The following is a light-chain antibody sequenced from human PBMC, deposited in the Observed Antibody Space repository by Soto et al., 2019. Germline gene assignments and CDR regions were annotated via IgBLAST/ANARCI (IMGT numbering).Light chain of an antibody. Sequence: EIVLTQSPATLSLSPGERATLSCRASQRGSDTLAWYQQKPGQAPRLLIHGASTRTTGFPARFSGSGSGTDFTLTISSLRSEDFAVYYCQQYNNWPWTFGQGTKV. J-gene: IGKJ1*01. CDR3: QQYNNWPWT. CDR1: QRGSDT. CDR2: GAS. V-gene: IGKV3-15*01.